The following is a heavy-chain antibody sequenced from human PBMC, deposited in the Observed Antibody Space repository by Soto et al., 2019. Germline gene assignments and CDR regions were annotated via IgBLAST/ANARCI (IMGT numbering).Heavy chain of an antibody. D-gene: IGHD1-26*01. CDR3: AKDGSHNFDY. CDR1: GFTFSHYA. CDR2: MSYDGSNE. V-gene: IGHV3-30*18. Sequence: QVQLVESVGGVVQPGRSLRLSCAASGFTFSHYAMQWVRQAPGKGLEWVALMSYDGSNEYYADSVKGRFTISRDNSKNTLYLQMNSLRAEDTAVYYCAKDGSHNFDYWGQGTLVTVSS. J-gene: IGHJ4*02.